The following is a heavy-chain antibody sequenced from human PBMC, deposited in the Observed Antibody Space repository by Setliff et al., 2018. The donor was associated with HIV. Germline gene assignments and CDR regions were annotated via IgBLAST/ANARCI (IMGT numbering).Heavy chain of an antibody. V-gene: IGHV4-31*03. D-gene: IGHD2-8*01. J-gene: IGHJ5*02. CDR3: ARRGRDGVFIMFATGFDP. Sequence: SETLSLTCTVSGVSVSSGGYYWSWIRQHPGKGLEWIGYVYYTGTTYFNPSLKSRITISVDTSKNQFSLKLGFVTAADTAVYYCARRGRDGVFIMFATGFDPWGQGALVTVSS. CDR2: VYYTGTT. CDR1: GVSVSSGGYY.